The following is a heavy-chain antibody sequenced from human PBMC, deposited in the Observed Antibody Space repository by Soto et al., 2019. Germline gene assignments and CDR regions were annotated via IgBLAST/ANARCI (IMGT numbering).Heavy chain of an antibody. D-gene: IGHD3-3*01. CDR2: IFSNDEK. Sequence: SGATLVNPTETLTLTCTVSGFSLSNARMGVSWIRQPPGKALEWLVHIFSNDEKSYSTSLKSRLTISKDTSKSQVVLTMTNMDPVDTATYYCGRIGGYYDFWSGSILEGSFEPRGQGTLVTVSS. CDR1: GFSLSNARMG. CDR3: GRIGGYYDFWSGSILEGSFEP. V-gene: IGHV2-26*01. J-gene: IGHJ5*02.